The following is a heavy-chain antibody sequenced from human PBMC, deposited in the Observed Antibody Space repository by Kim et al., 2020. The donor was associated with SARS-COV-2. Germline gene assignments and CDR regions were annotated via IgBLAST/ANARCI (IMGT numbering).Heavy chain of an antibody. J-gene: IGHJ4*02. CDR1: GGTFSSYA. CDR3: ARGGVVRGVIWYFDY. CDR2: IIPIFGTA. V-gene: IGHV1-69*13. Sequence: SVKVSCKASGGTFSSYAISWVRQAPGQGLEWMGGIIPIFGTANYAQKFQGRVTITADEHTSTAYMELSSLRSEDTAVYYCARGGVVRGVIWYFDYWGQGTPVTVSS. D-gene: IGHD3-10*01.